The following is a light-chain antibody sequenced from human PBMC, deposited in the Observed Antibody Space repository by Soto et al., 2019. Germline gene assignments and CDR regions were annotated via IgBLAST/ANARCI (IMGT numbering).Light chain of an antibody. CDR1: QSVSSN. J-gene: IGKJ1*01. V-gene: IGKV3-15*01. CDR2: DAS. CDR3: QQYTNWRT. Sequence: EIGMTQSPATLSVSPGERATLSCRASQSVSSNLAWYQQKPGQAPRLLIYDASTRASGIPARFSGSGSGTEFTLTISSLQSEDFVVYYCQQYTNWRTFAQGTKVDNK.